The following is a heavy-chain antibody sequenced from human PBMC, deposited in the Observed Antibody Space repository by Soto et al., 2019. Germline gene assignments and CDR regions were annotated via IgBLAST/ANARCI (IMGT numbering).Heavy chain of an antibody. J-gene: IGHJ1*01. V-gene: IGHV3-21*01. CDR3: ARVAYDSSGYYYQAPRASEYFQH. Sequence: PGGSLRLSCAASGFTFSSYSMNWVRQAPGKGLEWVSSFIIISIYLYYAYSVKGRFTISRDNAKNSLYLQMNSLRAEDTVVYYCARVAYDSSGYYYQAPRASEYFQHWGQGTLVTVSS. D-gene: IGHD3-22*01. CDR2: FIIISIYL. CDR1: GFTFSSYS.